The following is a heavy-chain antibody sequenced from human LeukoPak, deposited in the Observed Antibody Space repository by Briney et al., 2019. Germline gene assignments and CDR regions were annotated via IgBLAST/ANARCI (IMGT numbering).Heavy chain of an antibody. CDR3: ARAVRGAEEAFDI. V-gene: IGHV4-59*12. CDR1: GGSISCYY. D-gene: IGHD3-10*01. CDR2: IYYSGST. J-gene: IGHJ3*02. Sequence: SETLSLTCTVSGGSISCYYWSWIRQPPGKGLEWIGHIYYSGSTNYNPSLQSRVTISVDRSKNQFSLKLSSVTAADTAVYYCARAVRGAEEAFDIWGRGTMVTVSS.